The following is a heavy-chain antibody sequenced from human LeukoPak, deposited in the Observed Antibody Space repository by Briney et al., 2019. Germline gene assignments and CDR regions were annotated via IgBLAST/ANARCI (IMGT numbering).Heavy chain of an antibody. Sequence: ASVKVSCKASGYTFTGYYMHWVRQAPGQGLEWMGIINPSGGSTSYAQKFQGRVTMTRDTSTSTVYMELSSLRSEDTAVYYCAREMTYSSSSRAPSYYYYGMDVWGQGTTVTVSS. CDR3: AREMTYSSSSRAPSYYYYGMDV. J-gene: IGHJ6*02. CDR1: GYTFTGYY. V-gene: IGHV1-46*01. CDR2: INPSGGST. D-gene: IGHD6-6*01.